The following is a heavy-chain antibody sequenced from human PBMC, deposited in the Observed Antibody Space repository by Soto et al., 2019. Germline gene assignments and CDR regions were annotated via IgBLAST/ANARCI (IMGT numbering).Heavy chain of an antibody. J-gene: IGHJ6*03. CDR2: ISSSSSTI. D-gene: IGHD2-2*01. Sequence: GGSLRLSCAASGFTFSSYAMSWVRQAPGKGLEWVSYISSSSSTIYYADSVKGRFTISRDNAKNSLYLQMNSLRAEDTAVYYCASPQPCGSSTSCYTTPYYYYYMDVWGKGTTVTVSS. CDR3: ASPQPCGSSTSCYTTPYYYYYMDV. CDR1: GFTFSSYA. V-gene: IGHV3-48*01.